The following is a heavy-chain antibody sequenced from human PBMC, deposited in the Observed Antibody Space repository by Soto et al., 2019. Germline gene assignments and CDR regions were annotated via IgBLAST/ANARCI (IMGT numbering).Heavy chain of an antibody. CDR2: IGATSSRK. CDR1: GFTFSRYT. Sequence: EVQLVESGGGLVQPGGSLRLSCAASGFTFSRYTMNWVRQAPGKGLEWLSYIGATSSRKYYADSVKGRFTISRDDAKNTRYLQMDSLRVEDTAVYYCARDETPYSSAVDYWGQGTLVTVSS. D-gene: IGHD2-21*01. CDR3: ARDETPYSSAVDY. J-gene: IGHJ4*02. V-gene: IGHV3-48*01.